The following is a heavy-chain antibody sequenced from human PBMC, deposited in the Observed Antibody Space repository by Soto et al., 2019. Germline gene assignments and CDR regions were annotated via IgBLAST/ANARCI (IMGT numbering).Heavy chain of an antibody. Sequence: GGSLRLSCAASGFTFSSYGMHWVRQAPGKGLEWVAVISYDGSNKYYADSVKGRFTISRDNSKNTLYLQMNSLRAEDTAVYYCAKDEPYSGYHHLDDAFDIWGQGTMVTVSS. D-gene: IGHD5-12*01. CDR1: GFTFSSYG. V-gene: IGHV3-30*18. CDR3: AKDEPYSGYHHLDDAFDI. J-gene: IGHJ3*02. CDR2: ISYDGSNK.